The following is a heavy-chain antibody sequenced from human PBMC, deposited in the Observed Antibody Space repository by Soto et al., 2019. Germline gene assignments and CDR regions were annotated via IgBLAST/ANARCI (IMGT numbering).Heavy chain of an antibody. CDR1: GGSISSSSYY. D-gene: IGHD6-13*01. CDR3: ARGRPGIAGVDP. Sequence: PSETLSLTCTVSGGSISSSSYYWGWIRQPPGKGLEWMGGIYYSGSTYFNPSLKSRVTISVDTSKNQFSPKLSSVTAADTAVYYCARGRPGIAGVDPWGLGTLVTVSS. CDR2: IYYSGST. J-gene: IGHJ5*02. V-gene: IGHV4-39*01.